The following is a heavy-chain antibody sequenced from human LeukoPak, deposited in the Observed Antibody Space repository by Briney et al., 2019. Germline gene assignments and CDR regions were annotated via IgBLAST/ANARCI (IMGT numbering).Heavy chain of an antibody. CDR1: GYTFTSYD. J-gene: IGHJ4*02. V-gene: IGHV1-8*01. CDR3: ARAGDAGDGYSLDY. Sequence: ASVNVSCKASGYTFTSYDIDWVRQATGQGLEWMGWMNPNSGNTGYAQKFQGRVTMTRNTSISTAYMELSSLRSEDTAVYYCARAGDAGDGYSLDYWGQGTLVTVSS. CDR2: MNPNSGNT. D-gene: IGHD5-24*01.